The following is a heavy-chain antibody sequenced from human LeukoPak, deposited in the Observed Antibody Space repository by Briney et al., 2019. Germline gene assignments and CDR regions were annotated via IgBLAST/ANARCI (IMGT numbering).Heavy chain of an antibody. CDR2: IYYSGST. Sequence: PSETLSLTCTVSGGSISSYYWSWIRQPPGKGLEWIGYIYYSGSTNYNPSLKSRVTISVDTSKNQFSLKLSSVTAADTAVYYCARLATTVTTGSSHAFDIWGQGTMVTVSS. V-gene: IGHV4-59*01. D-gene: IGHD4-17*01. CDR3: ARLATTVTTGSSHAFDI. CDR1: GGSISSYY. J-gene: IGHJ3*02.